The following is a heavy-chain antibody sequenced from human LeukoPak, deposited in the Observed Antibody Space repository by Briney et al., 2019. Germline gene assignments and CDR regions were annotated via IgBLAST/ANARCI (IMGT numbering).Heavy chain of an antibody. Sequence: GGSLRLSCAVSGFTFSTYGMSWVRQAPGKGLEWVAFVRYDGSDKYYADSVKGRFTISRDNSKNTVYLQANSLRAEDTAVYYCARDRTDSSSWYYYYYMDVWGKGTTVTVSS. J-gene: IGHJ6*03. CDR3: ARDRTDSSSWYYYYYMDV. D-gene: IGHD6-13*01. V-gene: IGHV3-30*02. CDR1: GFTFSTYG. CDR2: VRYDGSDK.